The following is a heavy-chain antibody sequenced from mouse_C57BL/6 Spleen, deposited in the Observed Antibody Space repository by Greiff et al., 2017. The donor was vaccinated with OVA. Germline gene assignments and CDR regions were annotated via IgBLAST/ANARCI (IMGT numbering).Heavy chain of an antibody. J-gene: IGHJ4*01. CDR2: INPNNGGT. V-gene: IGHV1-22*01. D-gene: IGHD2-1*01. Sequence: EVQLQQSGPELVKPGASVKMSCKASGYTFTDYNMHWVKQSHGKSLEWIGYINPNNGGTSYNQKFKGKATLTVNKSSSTAYMELRSLTSKDSAVYYCAIPYGNYDGYYAMDYWGQGTSVTVSS. CDR3: AIPYGNYDGYYAMDY. CDR1: GYTFTDYN.